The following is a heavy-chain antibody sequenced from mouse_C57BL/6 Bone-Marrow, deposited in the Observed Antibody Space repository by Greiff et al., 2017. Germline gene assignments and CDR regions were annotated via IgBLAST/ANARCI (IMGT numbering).Heavy chain of an antibody. V-gene: IGHV1-15*01. CDR3: TRSGSSGYGFAY. CDR1: GYTFTDYE. D-gene: IGHD3-2*02. Sequence: QVQLKESGAELVRPGASVTLSCKASGYTFTDYEMHWVKQTPVHGLEWIGAIDPETGGTAYNQKFKGKAILTADKSSSPAYMELRSLTSEDSAVYYCTRSGSSGYGFAYWGQGTLVTVSA. J-gene: IGHJ3*01. CDR2: IDPETGGT.